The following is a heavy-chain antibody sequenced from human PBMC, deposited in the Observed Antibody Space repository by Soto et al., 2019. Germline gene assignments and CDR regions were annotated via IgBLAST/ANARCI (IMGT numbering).Heavy chain of an antibody. CDR3: ASPPSSNRYYYGMDV. D-gene: IGHD4-4*01. CDR1: GGTFSSYA. V-gene: IGHV1-69*12. J-gene: IGHJ6*02. CDR2: IIPIFGTA. Sequence: QVQLVQSGAAVKKPGSSVKVSCKASGGTFSSYAISWVRQAPGQGLEWMGGIIPIFGTANYAQKFQGRVTITADESTSTAYRELSSLRSEDTAVYYCASPPSSNRYYYGMDVWGQGTTVTVSS.